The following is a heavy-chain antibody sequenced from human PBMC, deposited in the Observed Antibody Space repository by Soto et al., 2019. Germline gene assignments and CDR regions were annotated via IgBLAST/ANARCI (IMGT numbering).Heavy chain of an antibody. D-gene: IGHD1-26*01. Sequence: QVQLVESGGGVVQPGRSLRLSCVASGFTFSSYGMHWVRQAPGKWLEWVAMISYDGSNTYYADSVKGRFTISRDNSKKTMYLQMNSMRAEDTSVYYCAKEGGLSGSYYISSSYYFDYWGQGTLVTVSS. V-gene: IGHV3-30*18. CDR2: ISYDGSNT. J-gene: IGHJ4*02. CDR1: GFTFSSYG. CDR3: AKEGGLSGSYYISSSYYFDY.